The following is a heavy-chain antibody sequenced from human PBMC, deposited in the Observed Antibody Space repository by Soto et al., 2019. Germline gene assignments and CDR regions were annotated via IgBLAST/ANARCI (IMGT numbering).Heavy chain of an antibody. CDR3: ATAGIVGATKTPYYYYGMDV. Sequence: ASVKVSCKVSGYTLTELSMHWVRQAPGKGLEWMGGFDPEDGETIYAQKFQGRVTMTEDTSTDTAYMELSSLRSEDTAVYYCATAGIVGATKTPYYYYGMDVWGHGTTVTVSS. J-gene: IGHJ6*02. CDR1: GYTLTELS. CDR2: FDPEDGET. D-gene: IGHD1-26*01. V-gene: IGHV1-24*01.